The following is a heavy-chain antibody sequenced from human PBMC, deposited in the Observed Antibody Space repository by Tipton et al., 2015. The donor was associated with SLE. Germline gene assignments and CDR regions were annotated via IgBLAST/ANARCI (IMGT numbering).Heavy chain of an antibody. CDR1: GGSFSGYY. J-gene: IGHJ5*02. CDR2: INHSGST. D-gene: IGHD2-21*01. Sequence: TLSLTCAVYGGSFSGYYWSWIRQPPGKGLEWIGEINHSGSTNYNPSLKSRVTISVDTSTNQFSLELSSVTAADTAVYYCARRADDYSTWFDPWGQGTPVSVSS. V-gene: IGHV4-34*01. CDR3: ARRADDYSTWFDP.